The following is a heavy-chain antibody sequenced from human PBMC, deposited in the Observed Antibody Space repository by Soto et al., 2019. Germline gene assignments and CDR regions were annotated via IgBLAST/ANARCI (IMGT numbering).Heavy chain of an antibody. D-gene: IGHD3-10*02. CDR1: GGSVSSSSNY. CDR3: ANHVEMATIDAFDI. V-gene: IGHV4-39*01. J-gene: IGHJ3*02. Sequence: QLQLQESGPGLVQPSETLSLICTVSGGSVSSSSNYWGWVRQPPGKGLEWITTIHYRGSTYYNPSLQSRAPIXLXTXENQFSLRLTSVTAADTAIYYCANHVEMATIDAFDIWGQGTMVTVSS. CDR2: IHYRGST.